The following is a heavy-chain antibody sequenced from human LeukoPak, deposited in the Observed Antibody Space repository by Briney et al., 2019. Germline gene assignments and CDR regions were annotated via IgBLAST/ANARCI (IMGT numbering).Heavy chain of an antibody. CDR1: GYTFTSYG. CDR2: ISAYYGNT. Sequence: ASVTVSFKSSGYTFTSYGISWVRQAPGQGLEWMGWISAYYGNTNNAQKLQGRVTMTTDTSTSTAYMELRSLRSDDTAVYYCARDDALLGAAYYFDYWGQGTLVTVSS. CDR3: ARDDALLGAAYYFDY. V-gene: IGHV1-18*04. J-gene: IGHJ4*02. D-gene: IGHD2-15*01.